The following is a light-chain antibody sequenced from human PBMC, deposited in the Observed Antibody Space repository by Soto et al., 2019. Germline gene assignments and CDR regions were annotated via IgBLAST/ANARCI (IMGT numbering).Light chain of an antibody. J-gene: IGKJ2*01. CDR3: QQYGRMPRT. CDR2: GAS. V-gene: IGKV3-20*01. CDR1: QSVSSSH. Sequence: EIVLTQSPGTLSLSPGERATLSCRASQSVSSSHLAWYQQKPGQAPRLLIYGASSRATGIPDRFSGSGSGTDFTLTISRLEPDDFAVYYCQQYGRMPRTFGQGTKLEIK.